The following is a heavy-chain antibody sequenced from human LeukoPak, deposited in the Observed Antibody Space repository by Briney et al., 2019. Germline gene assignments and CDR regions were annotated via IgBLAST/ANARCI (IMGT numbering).Heavy chain of an antibody. CDR2: IYPGDSDT. CDR3: ARIIAAGYYYYYMDV. CDR1: GYSLTSYW. V-gene: IGHV5-51*01. J-gene: IGHJ6*03. D-gene: IGHD6-13*01. Sequence: GESLKISCKGSGYSLTSYWIGWVRQMPGKGLGWVGIIYPGDSDTRYSPSFQGQVTISADKSISTAYLQWSSLKASDTAMYYCARIIAAGYYYYYMDVWGKGTTVTISS.